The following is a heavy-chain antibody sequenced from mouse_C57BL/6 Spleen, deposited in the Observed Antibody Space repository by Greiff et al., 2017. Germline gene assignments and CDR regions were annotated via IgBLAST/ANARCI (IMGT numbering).Heavy chain of an antibody. D-gene: IGHD2-3*01. V-gene: IGHV1-78*01. CDR3: ARGGLDDGYYGYFDV. J-gene: IGHJ1*03. CDR2: IYPRDGST. CDR1: GYTFTDHT. Sequence: VQLQESDAELVKPGASVKISCKVSGYTFTDHTIHWMKQRPEQGLEWIGYIYPRDGSTKYNEKFKGKATLTADKSSSTAYMQLNSLTSEDSAVYFCARGGLDDGYYGYFDVWGTGTTVTVSS.